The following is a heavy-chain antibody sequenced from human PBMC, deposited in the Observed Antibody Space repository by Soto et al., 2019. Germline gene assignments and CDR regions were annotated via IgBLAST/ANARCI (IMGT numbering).Heavy chain of an antibody. CDR3: ATIDSGSYPPFDY. D-gene: IGHD1-26*01. J-gene: IGHJ4*02. V-gene: IGHV3-33*08. CDR1: GFTFSSYA. CDR2: IWYDGSNK. Sequence: VQLLESGGGLVQPGGSLRLSCAASGFTFSSYAMHWVRQAPGKGLEWVAVIWYDGSNKYYADSVKGRFTISRDNSKNTLYLQMNSLRAEDTAVYYCATIDSGSYPPFDYWGQGTLVTVSS.